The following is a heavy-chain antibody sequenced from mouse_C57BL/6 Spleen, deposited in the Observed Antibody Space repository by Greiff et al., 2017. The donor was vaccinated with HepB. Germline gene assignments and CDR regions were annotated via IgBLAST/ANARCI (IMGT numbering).Heavy chain of an antibody. CDR1: GYAFSSSW. CDR3: ARSGSYQAYWYFDF. D-gene: IGHD3-2*02. V-gene: IGHV1-82*01. CDR2: IYPGDGDT. J-gene: IGHJ1*03. Sequence: VKVVESGPELVKPGASVKISCKASGYAFSSSWMNWVKQRPGKGLEWIGRIYPGDGDTNYNGKFKGKATLTADKSSSTAYMQLSSLTSEDAAVYFCARSGSYQAYWYFDFWGTGTTVTVSS.